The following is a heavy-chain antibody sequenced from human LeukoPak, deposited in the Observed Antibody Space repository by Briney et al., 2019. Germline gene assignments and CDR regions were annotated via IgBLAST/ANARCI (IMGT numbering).Heavy chain of an antibody. CDR2: IYTSGST. Sequence: PSETLSLTFTVSGGSNSSYYWSWIRQPAGKGLEWIGRIYTSGSTNYNPSLKSRVTMSVDTSKNQFSLKLSSVTAADTAVYYCARDLSVVVVDDAFDIWGQGTMVTVSS. V-gene: IGHV4-4*07. CDR3: ARDLSVVVVDDAFDI. J-gene: IGHJ3*02. D-gene: IGHD2-15*01. CDR1: GGSNSSYY.